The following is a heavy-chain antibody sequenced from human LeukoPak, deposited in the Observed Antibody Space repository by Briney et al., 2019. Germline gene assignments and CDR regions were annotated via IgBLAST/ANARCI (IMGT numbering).Heavy chain of an antibody. D-gene: IGHD2-15*01. Sequence: SETLSLTCTVSGGSISSYYWSWIRQPPGKGLEWIGYIYYSGSTNYNPSLKSRVTIPVDTSKNQFSLKLSSVTAADTAVYYCARAGRGANDYWGQGTLVTVSS. CDR3: ARAGRGANDY. V-gene: IGHV4-59*01. CDR1: GGSISSYY. J-gene: IGHJ4*02. CDR2: IYYSGST.